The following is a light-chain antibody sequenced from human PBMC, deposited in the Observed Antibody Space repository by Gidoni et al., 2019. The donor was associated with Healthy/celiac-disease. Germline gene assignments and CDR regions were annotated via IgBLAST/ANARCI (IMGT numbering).Light chain of an antibody. J-gene: IGKJ1*01. CDR3: QQSYSTPVT. Sequence: DIQMTQSPSPLSASVGDRVTITCRASQSISSYLNWYQQKPGKAPKLLIYAASSLQSGVPSRFSGSGSGTDFTLTISSLQPEDFATYYCQQSYSTPVTFXQXTKVEIK. CDR2: AAS. CDR1: QSISSY. V-gene: IGKV1-39*01.